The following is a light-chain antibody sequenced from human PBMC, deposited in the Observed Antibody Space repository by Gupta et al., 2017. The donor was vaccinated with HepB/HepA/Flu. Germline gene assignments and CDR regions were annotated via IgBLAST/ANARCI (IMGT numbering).Light chain of an antibody. V-gene: IGLV2-14*01. Sequence: QSPLTQPASVSGSPGQSIPIACTGTSSDVGGYNYVSWYQQHPGKAPKLMIYDVSNRPSGVSNRFSGSKSGNTASLTISGLQAEDEADYYCSSYTSSSTWVFGGGTKLTVL. J-gene: IGLJ3*02. CDR1: SSDVGGYNY. CDR3: SSYTSSSTWV. CDR2: DVS.